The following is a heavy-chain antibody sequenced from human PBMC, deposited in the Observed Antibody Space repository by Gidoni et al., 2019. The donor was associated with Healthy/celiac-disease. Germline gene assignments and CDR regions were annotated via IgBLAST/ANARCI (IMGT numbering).Heavy chain of an antibody. D-gene: IGHD3-16*01. CDR1: GFTFRSSS. J-gene: IGHJ3*02. CDR3: ARPGGGKDRIDTSTDAFDI. Sequence: EVQLVESGGGLVKPGGSLRLPCAASGFTFRSSSRNWVRQAQGKGLEWVSYISRSSSYIYYADSVKGRFTISRDNAKNSLYLQMNSLRAEDTAVYYCARPGGGKDRIDTSTDAFDIWGQGTMVTVSS. V-gene: IGHV3-21*05. CDR2: ISRSSSYI.